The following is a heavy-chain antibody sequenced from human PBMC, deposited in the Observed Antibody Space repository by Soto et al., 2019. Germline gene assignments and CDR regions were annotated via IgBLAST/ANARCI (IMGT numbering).Heavy chain of an antibody. CDR1: GGTVASSHW. V-gene: IGHV4-4*02. Sequence: QVQLQESGPRLVKPSESLSLTCGVSGGTVASSHWWSWVGQSPGRGLEWIGTVYHTGEPNFNPSLQSRVTFSVDKSSHQFSMRLTSVTASDTAVYFCARGIVTARRNNYFDPWGPGTLVTVSS. CDR2: VYHTGEP. CDR3: ARGIVTARRNNYFDP. D-gene: IGHD2-21*02. J-gene: IGHJ5*02.